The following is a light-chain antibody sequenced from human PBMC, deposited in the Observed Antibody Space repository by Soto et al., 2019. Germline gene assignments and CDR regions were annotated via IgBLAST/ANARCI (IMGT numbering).Light chain of an antibody. V-gene: IGKV3-11*01. CDR2: DAS. Sequence: LLTQSPSTLSVSPGQRVTLSCRASQSISSYLAWYQQRPGQPSRLLIYDASNRATGIPARFSGSGSGTDFTLTISSLEPEDFALYFCPQRNNWPPTFRGGTKVA. CDR3: PQRNNWPPT. CDR1: QSISSY. J-gene: IGKJ4*01.